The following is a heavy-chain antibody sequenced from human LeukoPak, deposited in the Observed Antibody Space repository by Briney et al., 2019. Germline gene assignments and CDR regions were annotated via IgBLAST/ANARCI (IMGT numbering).Heavy chain of an antibody. CDR3: ARERSDSSSDYDAFDI. CDR2: ISGSGGST. D-gene: IGHD6-6*01. J-gene: IGHJ3*02. Sequence: PGGSLRLSCAASGFTFSSYAMSWVRQAPGKGLEWVSAISGSGGSTYYADSVKGRFTISRDNSKNSLYLQMNSLRAEDTAVYYCARERSDSSSDYDAFDIWGQGTMVTVSS. V-gene: IGHV3-23*01. CDR1: GFTFSSYA.